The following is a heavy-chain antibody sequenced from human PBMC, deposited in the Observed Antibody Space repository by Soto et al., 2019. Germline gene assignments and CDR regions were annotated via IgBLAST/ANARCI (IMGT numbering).Heavy chain of an antibody. J-gene: IGHJ4*02. D-gene: IGHD6-19*01. CDR2: IWYDGSNK. CDR1: GFTFSSYG. CDR3: ARDLDSSGWYASPSGY. Sequence: QVQLVESGGGVVQPGRSLRLSCAASGFTFSSYGMHWVRQAPGKGLEWVAVIWYDGSNKYYADSVKGRFTISRDNSKNTLYLQMTSLRAEDTAVYYCARDLDSSGWYASPSGYWGQGTLVTVSS. V-gene: IGHV3-33*01.